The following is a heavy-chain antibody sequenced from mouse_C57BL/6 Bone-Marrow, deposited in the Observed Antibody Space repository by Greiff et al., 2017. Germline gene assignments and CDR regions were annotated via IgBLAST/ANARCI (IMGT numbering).Heavy chain of an antibody. CDR1: GFTFTDYY. J-gene: IGHJ1*03. CDR3: ARLRRYFDV. D-gene: IGHD2-12*01. CDR2: IRNKANGYTT. V-gene: IGHV7-3*01. Sequence: DVKLVESGGGLVQPGGSLSLSCAASGFTFTDYYMSWVRQPPGKALEWLGFIRNKANGYTTEYSASVKDRFTISRDNSQSILYLQMNALRAEDSATYYCARLRRYFDVWGTGTTVTVSS.